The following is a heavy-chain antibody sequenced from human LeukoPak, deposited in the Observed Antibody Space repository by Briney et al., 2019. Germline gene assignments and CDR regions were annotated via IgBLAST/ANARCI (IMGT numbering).Heavy chain of an antibody. J-gene: IGHJ4*02. Sequence: SETLSLTCTVSGGSISSGSYYWSWIRQPAGKGLEWIGRIYTSGSTNYNPSLKSRVNISVDTSKNQFSLKLSSVTAADTAVYYCARGDGYNIGYWGQGTLVTVSS. D-gene: IGHD5-24*01. CDR3: ARGDGYNIGY. V-gene: IGHV4-61*02. CDR1: GGSISSGSYY. CDR2: IYTSGST.